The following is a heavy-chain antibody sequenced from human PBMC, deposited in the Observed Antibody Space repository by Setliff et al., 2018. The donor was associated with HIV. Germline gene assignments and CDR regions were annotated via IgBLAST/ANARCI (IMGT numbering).Heavy chain of an antibody. CDR3: ATCRHRPSNWFDP. J-gene: IGHJ5*02. CDR2: TYHSGNT. CDR1: GYSISSGYY. V-gene: IGHV4-38-2*01. Sequence: SETLSLTCAVSGYSISSGYYWGWIRQPPGRGLEWIGSTYHSGNTYYNPSLKSRVPISVDTSKNQFSLRLTSVTAADTAVYYCATCRHRPSNWFDPGAREPWSPSPQ.